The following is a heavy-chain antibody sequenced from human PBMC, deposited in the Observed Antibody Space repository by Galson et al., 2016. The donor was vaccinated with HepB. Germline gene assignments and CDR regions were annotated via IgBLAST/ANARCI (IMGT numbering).Heavy chain of an antibody. D-gene: IGHD2-21*02. CDR2: ISYDGSNK. J-gene: IGHJ6*02. CDR1: GFTFSSYG. CDR3: AKLTGHCGGDCSSYYYYGMDV. Sequence: SLRLSCAASGFTFSSYGMHWVRQAPGKGLEWVAVISYDGSNKYYADSVKGRFTISRDNSKNTLYMKMNSLRAEDTAVYYCAKLTGHCGGDCSSYYYYGMDVWGQGTTVTVSS. V-gene: IGHV3-30*18.